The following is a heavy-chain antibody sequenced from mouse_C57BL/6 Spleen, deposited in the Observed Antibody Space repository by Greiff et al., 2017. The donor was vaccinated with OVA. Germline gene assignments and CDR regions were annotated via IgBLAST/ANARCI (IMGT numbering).Heavy chain of an antibody. J-gene: IGHJ4*01. Sequence: VQLQESGAELVKPGASVKISCKASGYAFSSYWMNWVKQRPGKGLEWIGQIYPGDGDTNYNGKFKGKATLTADKSSSTAYMQLSSLTSEDSAVYFCARAAGGGYAMDYWGQGTSVTVSS. D-gene: IGHD1-1*02. CDR1: GYAFSSYW. V-gene: IGHV1-80*01. CDR2: IYPGDGDT. CDR3: ARAAGGGYAMDY.